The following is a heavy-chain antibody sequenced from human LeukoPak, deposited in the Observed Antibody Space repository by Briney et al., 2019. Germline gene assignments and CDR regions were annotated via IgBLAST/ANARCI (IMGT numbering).Heavy chain of an antibody. V-gene: IGHV4-61*02. J-gene: IGHJ4*02. CDR2: LYTRGSI. CDR3: ARDIYYYGSGSYYPSAYYFDY. D-gene: IGHD3-10*01. CDR1: GGSISSGDYY. Sequence: SETLSLTCTVSGGSISSGDYYWSWIRQPAGKGLEWIGRLYTRGSINYNPSLKGRVTISVDTSKNQFSLKLSSVTAADTAVYYCARDIYYYGSGSYYPSAYYFDYWGQGTLVTVSS.